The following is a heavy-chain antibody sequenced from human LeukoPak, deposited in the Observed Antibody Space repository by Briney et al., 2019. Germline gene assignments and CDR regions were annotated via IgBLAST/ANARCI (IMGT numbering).Heavy chain of an antibody. Sequence: SETLSLTCAVYGGSFSGYYWSWIRQPPGKGLEWIGEINYSGSTNYNPSLKSRVTISVDTSKNQFSLKLSSVTAADTAVYYCARGRPSRSWYSSGPLDYWGQGTLVTVSS. J-gene: IGHJ4*02. CDR3: ARGRPSRSWYSSGPLDY. CDR1: GGSFSGYY. V-gene: IGHV4-34*01. CDR2: INYSGST. D-gene: IGHD6-19*01.